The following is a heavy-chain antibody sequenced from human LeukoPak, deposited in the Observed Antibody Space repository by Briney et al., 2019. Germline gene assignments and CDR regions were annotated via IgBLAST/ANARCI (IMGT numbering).Heavy chain of an antibody. J-gene: IGHJ4*02. V-gene: IGHV3-30*02. D-gene: IGHD3-22*01. Sequence: GGSLRLSCAASGFAFSSYGMHWVRQAPGKGLEWVAFIRYDGSNKYYADSVKGRFTISRDNSKNTLYLQMNSLRAEDTAVYYCAKESTMIVVDTFDYWGQGTLVTVSS. CDR2: IRYDGSNK. CDR1: GFAFSSYG. CDR3: AKESTMIVVDTFDY.